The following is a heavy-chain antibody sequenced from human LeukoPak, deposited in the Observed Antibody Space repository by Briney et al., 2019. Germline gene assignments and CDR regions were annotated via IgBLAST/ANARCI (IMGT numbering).Heavy chain of an antibody. CDR1: GGTFSSYA. J-gene: IGHJ4*02. V-gene: IGHV1-69*13. CDR3: ARDEYDILTDYDY. CDR2: IIPIFGTA. Sequence: GASVKVSCKASGGTFSSYAISWVRQAPGQGLEWMGGIIPIFGTANYAQKFQGRVTITADESTSTAYMGLSSLRSEDTAVYYCARDEYDILTDYDYWGQGILVTVSS. D-gene: IGHD3-9*01.